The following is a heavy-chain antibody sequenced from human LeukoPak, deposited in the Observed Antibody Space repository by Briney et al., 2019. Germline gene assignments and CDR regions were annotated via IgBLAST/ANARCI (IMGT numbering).Heavy chain of an antibody. CDR2: IYYSGST. CDR3: ASYTLWLRAFDI. CDR1: GGSISSYY. D-gene: IGHD5-12*01. Sequence: SETLSLTCTVSGGSISSYYWSWIRRPPRKGLEWIGSIYYSGSTYYNPSLKSRVTISVDTSKNQFSLKLSSVTAADTAVYYCASYTLWLRAFDIWGQGTMVTVSS. J-gene: IGHJ3*02. V-gene: IGHV4-59*12.